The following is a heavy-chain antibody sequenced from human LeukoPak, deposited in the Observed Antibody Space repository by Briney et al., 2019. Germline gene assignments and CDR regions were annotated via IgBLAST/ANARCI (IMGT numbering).Heavy chain of an antibody. J-gene: IGHJ4*02. CDR1: GFTFNIYT. Sequence: PGGSLRLSCAASGFTFNIYTLTWVRQAPGKGLEWVSIISDNGDYTYYADSVKGRFTISRDNSKNTLYMQMNSLRAEDTARYYCAKSRGMSDNSGWRTFDYWGQGILVTVSS. CDR3: AKSRGMSDNSGWRTFDY. V-gene: IGHV3-23*01. D-gene: IGHD5-12*01. CDR2: ISDNGDYT.